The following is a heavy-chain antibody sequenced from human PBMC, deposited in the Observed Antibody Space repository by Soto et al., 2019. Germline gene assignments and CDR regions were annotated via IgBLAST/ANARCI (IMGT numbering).Heavy chain of an antibody. V-gene: IGHV1-8*01. Sequence: ASVKVSCKISGHTLTEFSIHWVRQATGQGLEWMGWMNPNSGNTGYAQKFQGRVTMTRNTSISTAYMELSSLRSEDTAVYYCARGSGYSSGWYYYWGQGTLVTVSS. D-gene: IGHD6-19*01. CDR3: ARGSGYSSGWYYY. CDR1: GHTLTEFS. J-gene: IGHJ4*02. CDR2: MNPNSGNT.